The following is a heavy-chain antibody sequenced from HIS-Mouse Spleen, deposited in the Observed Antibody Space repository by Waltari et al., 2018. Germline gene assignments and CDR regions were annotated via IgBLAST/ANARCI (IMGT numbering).Heavy chain of an antibody. Sequence: QVQLVESGGGVVQPGRSLRLSCAASGVTFSSYGMHWVRQAPGKGLEWVAVISYDGSNKYYADSVKGRFTISRDNSKNTLYLQMNSLRAEDTAVYYCAKDGGRVLTWTDYWGQGTLVTVSS. CDR2: ISYDGSNK. D-gene: IGHD2-8*01. V-gene: IGHV3-30*18. CDR3: AKDGGRVLTWTDY. J-gene: IGHJ4*02. CDR1: GVTFSSYG.